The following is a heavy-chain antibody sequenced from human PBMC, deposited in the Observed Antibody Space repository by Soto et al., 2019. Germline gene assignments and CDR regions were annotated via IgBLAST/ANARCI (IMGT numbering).Heavy chain of an antibody. D-gene: IGHD1-7*01. V-gene: IGHV1-18*01. Sequence: QVQLVHSGAEVKKPGASVKVSCKASGYTFSSHGITWVRQAPGQLLEWMGWISPYSGDPNDAQTLQGRVTMATDTSTSTAYIELRSLRSDDKAVYFCARGWVELGDWGHGNLVTVSS. CDR1: GYTFSSHG. J-gene: IGHJ4*01. CDR3: ARGWVELGD. CDR2: ISPYSGDP.